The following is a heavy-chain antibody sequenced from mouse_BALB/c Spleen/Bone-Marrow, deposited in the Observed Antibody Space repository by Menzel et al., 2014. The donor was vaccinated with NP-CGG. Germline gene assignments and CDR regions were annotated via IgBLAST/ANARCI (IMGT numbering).Heavy chain of an antibody. CDR3: ARSGYGSSYDY. J-gene: IGHJ2*01. CDR2: IYPGDGDT. V-gene: IGHV1-80*01. Sequence: VKLMESGAELVRPGSSVKISCKASGYVFSTYWMNWVKQRPGQGLEWIGQIYPGDGDTNYNGKFKGTATLTADKSSSTACMQLSSLTSEDSAVYFCARSGYGSSYDYWGQGTTLTVSS. D-gene: IGHD1-1*01. CDR1: GYVFSTYW.